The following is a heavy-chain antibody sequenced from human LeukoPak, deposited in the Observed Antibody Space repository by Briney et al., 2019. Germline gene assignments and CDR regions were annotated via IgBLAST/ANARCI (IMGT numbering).Heavy chain of an antibody. Sequence: TAGGSLRLSCAASGFTFSDYYMSWIRQAPGKGLEWVSYISSSGSTIYYADSVKGRFTISRDNAKNSLYLQMNSLRAEDTAVYYCASSHGGDSEDFQHWGQGTLVTVSS. CDR3: ASSHGGDSEDFQH. J-gene: IGHJ1*01. CDR1: GFTFSDYY. D-gene: IGHD2-21*02. V-gene: IGHV3-11*01. CDR2: ISSSGSTI.